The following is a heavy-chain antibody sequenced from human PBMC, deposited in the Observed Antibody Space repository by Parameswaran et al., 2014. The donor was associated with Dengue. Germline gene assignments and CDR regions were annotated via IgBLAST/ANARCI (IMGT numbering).Heavy chain of an antibody. CDR3: ARDSGDYASFDY. D-gene: IGHD4-17*01. V-gene: IGHV1-2*02. Sequence: WVRQAPGQGLEWMGWINPNSGGTNYAQKFQGRVTMTRDTSISTAYMELSRLRSDDTAVYYCARDSGDYASFDYWGQGTLVTVSS. CDR2: INPNSGGT. J-gene: IGHJ4*02.